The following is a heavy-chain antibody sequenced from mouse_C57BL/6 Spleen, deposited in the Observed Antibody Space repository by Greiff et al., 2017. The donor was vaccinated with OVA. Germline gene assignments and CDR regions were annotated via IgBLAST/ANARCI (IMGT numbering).Heavy chain of an antibody. CDR1: GYTFTDYY. J-gene: IGHJ2*01. CDR3: ARSGGYGNAYYFDY. V-gene: IGHV1-26*01. D-gene: IGHD2-1*01. CDR2: INPNNGGT. Sequence: EVQLQESGPELVKPGASVKISCKASGYTFTDYYMNWVKQSHGKSLEWIGDINPNNGGTSYNQKFKGKATLTVDKSSSTAYMELRSLTSEDSAVYYCARSGGYGNAYYFDYWGQGTTLTVSS.